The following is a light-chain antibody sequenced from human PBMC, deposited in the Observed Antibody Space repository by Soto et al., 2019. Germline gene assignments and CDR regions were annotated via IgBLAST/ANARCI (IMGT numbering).Light chain of an antibody. V-gene: IGKV1-33*01. J-gene: IGKJ5*01. CDR2: DAS. Sequence: DIQMTQSPSSLSASVGDRVTITCQASHDISNYLNWYQQKPGEAPRLLIYDASNLETGVPSRFSGSGSGTDFTFTITSLQPEDTEKYYYQQYNNLRSITFGQGTRLEI. CDR3: QQYNNLRSIT. CDR1: HDISNY.